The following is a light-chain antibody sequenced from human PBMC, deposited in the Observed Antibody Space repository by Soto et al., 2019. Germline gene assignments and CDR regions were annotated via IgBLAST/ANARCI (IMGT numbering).Light chain of an antibody. V-gene: IGKV3-20*01. CDR3: QQYDNSPIT. CDR2: GAS. Sequence: EIVCTHSSVIFSSSPVERASLSCGASQSISSSFLAWYQQKPGQAPRLLIYGASSRATGIPDRFSGTGSETDFTLTISRLEPEDFAVYYCQQYDNSPITFGQGTRLEIK. J-gene: IGKJ5*01. CDR1: QSISSSF.